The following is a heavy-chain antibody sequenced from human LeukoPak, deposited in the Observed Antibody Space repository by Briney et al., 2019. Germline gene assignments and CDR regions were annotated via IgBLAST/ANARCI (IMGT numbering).Heavy chain of an antibody. V-gene: IGHV3-7*01. Sequence: GGSLRLSCAASGFTFSSYWMSWVRQAPGKGLEWVANIKQDGSEKYYVDSVKGRFTISRDNAKNSLYLQMNSLRAEDKAVYYCASAKVFWYSSGWTPYYFDYWGPGTLVTVSS. J-gene: IGHJ4*02. CDR1: GFTFSSYW. CDR3: ASAKVFWYSSGWTPYYFDY. D-gene: IGHD6-19*01. CDR2: IKQDGSEK.